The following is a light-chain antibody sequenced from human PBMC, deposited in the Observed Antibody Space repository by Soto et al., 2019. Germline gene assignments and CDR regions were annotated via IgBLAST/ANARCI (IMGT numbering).Light chain of an antibody. CDR2: GAS. Sequence: SVFTQSPSTPSFAPGERATLSCRASQSVSSNYLAWFQQTPGQAPRLLIYGASNRATGIPDRFSGSGSGTDFTLTVSRLETEDFAVYFCQQYGRSPITFGQGTRLEIK. CDR1: QSVSSNY. V-gene: IGKV3-20*01. CDR3: QQYGRSPIT. J-gene: IGKJ5*01.